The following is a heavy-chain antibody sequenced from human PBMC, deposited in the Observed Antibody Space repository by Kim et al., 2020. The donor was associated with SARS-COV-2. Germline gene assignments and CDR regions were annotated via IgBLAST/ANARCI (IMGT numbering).Heavy chain of an antibody. J-gene: IGHJ4*02. V-gene: IGHV2-5*02. CDR2: IYWDDDK. CDR3: AHRPQVLRFLEWSVYFDY. Sequence: SGPTLANPTQTLTLTCTFSGFSLSTSGVGVGWIRQPPGKALEWLALIYWDDDKRYSPSLKSRLTITKDTSKNQVVLTMTNMDPVDTATYYCAHRPQVLRFLEWSVYFDYWGQGTLVTVSS. CDR1: GFSLSTSGVG. D-gene: IGHD3-3*01.